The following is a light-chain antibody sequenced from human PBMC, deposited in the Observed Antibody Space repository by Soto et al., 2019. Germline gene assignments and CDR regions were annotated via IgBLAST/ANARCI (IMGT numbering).Light chain of an antibody. CDR1: SSDIGTYIL. V-gene: IGLV2-23*01. J-gene: IGLJ1*01. Sequence: QSALTQPASVSGSPGQSITISCAGSSSDIGTYILVSWYQQHPGKAPKLMIYESTKRPSGVSIRFSASKSGNTASLTISGLQSEDEADYYCCSYTDTSTYVFGTGTKVTVL. CDR3: CSYTDTSTYV. CDR2: EST.